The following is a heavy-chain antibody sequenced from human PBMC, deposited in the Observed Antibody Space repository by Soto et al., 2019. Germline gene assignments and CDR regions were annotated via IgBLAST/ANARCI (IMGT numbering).Heavy chain of an antibody. Sequence: SQTLSLTCAISGDSVSSNSAAWNWIRQSPSRGLEWLGRTYYRSKWYNDYAVSVKSRITINPDTSKNQFSLQLNSVTPEYTAVYYCARETRREYSSSLIDPWGQGTLVTVSS. D-gene: IGHD6-6*01. J-gene: IGHJ5*02. CDR1: GDSVSSNSAA. CDR2: TYYRSKWYN. V-gene: IGHV6-1*01. CDR3: ARETRREYSSSLIDP.